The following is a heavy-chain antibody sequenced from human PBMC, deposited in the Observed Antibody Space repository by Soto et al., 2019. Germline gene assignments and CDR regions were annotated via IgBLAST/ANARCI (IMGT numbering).Heavy chain of an antibody. D-gene: IGHD5-12*01. Sequence: QVQLQQWGAGLLKPSETLSLNCAVTGGSLSGYYWSWIRQPPGKGLEWIGEVKDGGHTNYSPSLRGRVTISPDTSNNQFSLGLNSVTAADTGVYSCARGQEGVVATHWDQGSLVTVSS. CDR2: VKDGGHT. J-gene: IGHJ4*02. CDR1: GGSLSGYY. CDR3: ARGQEGVVATH. V-gene: IGHV4-34*01.